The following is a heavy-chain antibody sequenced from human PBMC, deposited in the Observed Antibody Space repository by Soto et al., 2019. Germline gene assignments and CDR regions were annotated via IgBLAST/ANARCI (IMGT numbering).Heavy chain of an antibody. Sequence: QVQLVQSGAEVKKPGASVKVSCKASGYTFTSYDINCVRQATGQGLEWMGWMNPNSANTDYAQKFQGRATTTRNTSISTAYMELSSLRSEDTAVYYCARDQANYGMDVWGQGTTVTVSS. CDR2: MNPNSANT. CDR3: ARDQANYGMDV. J-gene: IGHJ6*02. CDR1: GYTFTSYD. V-gene: IGHV1-8*01.